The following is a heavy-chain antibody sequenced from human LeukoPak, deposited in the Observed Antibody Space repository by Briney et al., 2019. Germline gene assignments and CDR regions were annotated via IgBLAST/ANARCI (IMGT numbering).Heavy chain of an antibody. CDR3: ARSAGHCSNGICFTDYYMDV. D-gene: IGHD2-8*01. CDR1: GYTFTGYY. V-gene: IGHV1-2*02. Sequence: GASVKVSCKASGYTFTGYYMHWVRQAPGQGLEWMGWINPNSGGTNYAQKFQGRVTMTRDTSISTAYMELSSVTSDDTAVYFCARSAGHCSNGICFTDYYMDVWGRGTTLIVSS. CDR2: INPNSGGT. J-gene: IGHJ6*03.